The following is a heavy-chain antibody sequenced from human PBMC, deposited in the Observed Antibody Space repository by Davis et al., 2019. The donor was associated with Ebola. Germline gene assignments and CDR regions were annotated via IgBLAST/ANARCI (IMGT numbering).Heavy chain of an antibody. CDR3: ARGGIAARLPYYYGMDV. V-gene: IGHV4-34*01. D-gene: IGHD6-6*01. CDR2: INHSGST. J-gene: IGHJ6*02. CDR1: GFTFSSYA. Sequence: ESLKISCVASGFTFSSYAMSWVRQPPGKGLEWIGEINHSGSTNYNPSLKSRVTISVDTSKNQFSLKLSSVTAADTAVYYCARGGIAARLPYYYGMDVWGQGTTVTVSS.